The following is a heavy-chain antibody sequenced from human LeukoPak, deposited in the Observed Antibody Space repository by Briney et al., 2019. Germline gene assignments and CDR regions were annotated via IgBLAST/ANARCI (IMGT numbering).Heavy chain of an antibody. J-gene: IGHJ4*02. Sequence: GSLRLSCAASGFTFSHYGMHWVRQAPGKGLEWVAFIRNDIINKFYADSVKGRFAISRDNSKNTLFLQMSSLRTEDTAVYFCAKVGYNSSLDFWGQGTLVTVSS. V-gene: IGHV3-30*02. D-gene: IGHD6-13*01. CDR1: GFTFSHYG. CDR3: AKVGYNSSLDF. CDR2: IRNDIINK.